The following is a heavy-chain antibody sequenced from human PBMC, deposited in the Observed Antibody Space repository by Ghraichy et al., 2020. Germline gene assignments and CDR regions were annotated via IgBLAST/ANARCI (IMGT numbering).Heavy chain of an antibody. Sequence: GGSLRLSCAASGFTFDDYAMYWVRQAPGKGLEWVSGISWNSDSIGYGDSVKGRFTISRDNAKNSLYLQMSSLRAEDTGFYYCAKERQSSWYFAEFDYWGQGTLVTVSS. J-gene: IGHJ4*02. V-gene: IGHV3-9*01. D-gene: IGHD6-13*01. CDR1: GFTFDDYA. CDR2: ISWNSDSI. CDR3: AKERQSSWYFAEFDY.